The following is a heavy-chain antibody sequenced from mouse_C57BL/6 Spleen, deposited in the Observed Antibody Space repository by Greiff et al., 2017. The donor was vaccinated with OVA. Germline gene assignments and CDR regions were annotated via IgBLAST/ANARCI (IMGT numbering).Heavy chain of an antibody. CDR2: ISGGGGNT. J-gene: IGHJ4*01. CDR1: GFTFSSYT. D-gene: IGHD5-5*01. V-gene: IGHV5-9*01. Sequence: EVQGVESGGGLVKPGGSLKLSCAASGFTFSSYTMSWVRQTPEKRLEWVATISGGGGNTYYPDSVKGRFTISRDNAKNTLYLQRSSLRSEDTALYYCARSTYYYAMDYWGQGTSVTVSA. CDR3: ARSTYYYAMDY.